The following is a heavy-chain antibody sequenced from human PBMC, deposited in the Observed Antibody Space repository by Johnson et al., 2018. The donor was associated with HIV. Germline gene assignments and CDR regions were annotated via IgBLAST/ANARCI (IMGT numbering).Heavy chain of an antibody. Sequence: QVQLVESGGGLVQPGGSLRLSCGASGFSVSDSYMNWVRQAPGKGLEWVAVISYDGSNKYYADSVKGRFTISRDNSKNTVYLQMNSLRDEDTSVYYCTVWRWGWSGQEPFDVWGPGTMVTVSS. CDR2: ISYDGSNK. J-gene: IGHJ3*01. D-gene: IGHD3-3*01. CDR1: GFSVSDSY. CDR3: TVWRWGWSGQEPFDV. V-gene: IGHV3-30*03.